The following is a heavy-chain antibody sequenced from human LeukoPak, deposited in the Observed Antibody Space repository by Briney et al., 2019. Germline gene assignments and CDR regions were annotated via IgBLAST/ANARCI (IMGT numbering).Heavy chain of an antibody. V-gene: IGHV3-21*01. D-gene: IGHD6-19*01. Sequence: GGSLRLSCAASGFTFSSYSMNWVRQAPGKGLEWVSSISSSSSHIYYADSVKGRFTISRDNAKNSLYLQMNSLRAEDTAVYYCARGGPAYSSGWQTDYWGQGTLVTVSS. CDR3: ARGGPAYSSGWQTDY. CDR1: GFTFSSYS. CDR2: ISSSSSHI. J-gene: IGHJ4*02.